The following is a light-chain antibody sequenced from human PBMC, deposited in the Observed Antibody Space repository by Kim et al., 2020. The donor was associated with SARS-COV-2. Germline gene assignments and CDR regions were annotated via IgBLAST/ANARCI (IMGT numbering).Light chain of an antibody. V-gene: IGLV2-8*01. CDR1: SSDVDFYRH. CDR3: SSYAGSDNYV. J-gene: IGLJ1*01. CDR2: EVN. Sequence: QSTLTQPPSASGSPGQSVTISCTGTSSDVDFYRHVSWYQQYPGKAPKLMIYEVNKRPSGVPDRFSGSKSGNTASLTVSGLQAEDEADYYCSSYAGSDNYVFGTGTKVTVL.